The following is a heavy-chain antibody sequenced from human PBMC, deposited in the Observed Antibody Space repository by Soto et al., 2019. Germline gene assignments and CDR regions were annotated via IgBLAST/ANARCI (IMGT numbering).Heavy chain of an antibody. D-gene: IGHD5-12*01. Sequence: GGSLRLSCAASGFTFSSYGMHWVRQAPGKGLEWVAVISYDGSNKYYADSVKGRFTISRDNSKNTLYLQMNSLRAEDTAVYYCAKEMYSGYDWGIAFDIWGQGTMVTVSS. V-gene: IGHV3-30*18. CDR2: ISYDGSNK. CDR3: AKEMYSGYDWGIAFDI. CDR1: GFTFSSYG. J-gene: IGHJ3*02.